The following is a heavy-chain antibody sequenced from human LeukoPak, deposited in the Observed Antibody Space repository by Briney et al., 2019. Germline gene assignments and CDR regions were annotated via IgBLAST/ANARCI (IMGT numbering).Heavy chain of an antibody. Sequence: SETLSLTCTVSGGSISSYYWSWIRQPPGKGLEWIGYIYYSGSTNYNPSLKSRVTISVDTSKNQFSLKLSPVTAADTAVYYCARAAREMATTPDFDYWGQGTLVTVSS. CDR3: ARAAREMATTPDFDY. D-gene: IGHD5-24*01. CDR2: IYYSGST. CDR1: GGSISSYY. J-gene: IGHJ4*02. V-gene: IGHV4-59*01.